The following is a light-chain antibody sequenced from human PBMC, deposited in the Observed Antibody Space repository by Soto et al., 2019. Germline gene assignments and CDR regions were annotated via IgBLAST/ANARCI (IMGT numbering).Light chain of an antibody. J-gene: IGKJ4*01. CDR3: QQLNDYP. V-gene: IGKV1-9*01. Sequence: DIQLTQSPSFLSASVGDRVTITSRASQGIASYLAWYQQKPGKAPNLLIYAASTLQSEVPSRFSGSGSGTEFTLTISRLQPEDFATYYCQQLNDYPFGGGTKVEIK. CDR1: QGIASY. CDR2: AAS.